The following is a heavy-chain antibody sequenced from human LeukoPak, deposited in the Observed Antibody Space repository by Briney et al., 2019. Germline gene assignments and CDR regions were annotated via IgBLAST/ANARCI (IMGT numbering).Heavy chain of an antibody. Sequence: SETLSLTCTVSGGSISSGGYYWSWIRQHPGKGLEWIGYIYYSGSTYYNPSLKSRITISVDTSKNQFSLKLSSVTAADTAVYYCARHSSGTYYRFDYWGQGTLVTVSS. CDR1: GGSISSGGYY. CDR3: ARHSSGTYYRFDY. D-gene: IGHD1-26*01. CDR2: IYYSGST. J-gene: IGHJ4*02. V-gene: IGHV4-31*03.